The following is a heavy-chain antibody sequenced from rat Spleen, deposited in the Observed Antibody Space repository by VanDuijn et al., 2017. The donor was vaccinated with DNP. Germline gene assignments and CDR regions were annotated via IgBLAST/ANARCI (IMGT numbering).Heavy chain of an antibody. Sequence: EVQLVESGGGLVQPGRSLKLSCVASGFTFNNYWMTWIRQAPGKGLEWVASITNTGGSTYYPDSVKGRFTISRDNAKSTLYLQMNSLRSEDTATYYCTRAGYGGYDFDYWGQGVMVTVSS. CDR3: TRAGYGGYDFDY. J-gene: IGHJ2*01. D-gene: IGHD1-11*01. V-gene: IGHV5-31*01. CDR1: GFTFNNYW. CDR2: ITNTGGST.